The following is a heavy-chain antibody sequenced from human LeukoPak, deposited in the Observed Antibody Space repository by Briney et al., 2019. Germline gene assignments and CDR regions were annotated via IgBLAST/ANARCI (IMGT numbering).Heavy chain of an antibody. CDR3: ARDNSVGDYAWWFDP. D-gene: IGHD1-26*01. V-gene: IGHV1-46*01. CDR1: DYTFTSYG. Sequence: ASVKVSCKASDYTFTSYGISWVRQAPGQGLEWMGLINPSGSSTIYAQKFQGRVTMTRDMSTSTDYMELSSLRSEDTAVYYCARDNSVGDYAWWFDPWGQGTLVTVSS. CDR2: INPSGSST. J-gene: IGHJ5*02.